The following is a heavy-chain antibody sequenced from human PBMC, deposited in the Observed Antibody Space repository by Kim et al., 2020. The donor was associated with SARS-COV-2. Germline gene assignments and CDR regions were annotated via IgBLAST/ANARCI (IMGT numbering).Heavy chain of an antibody. V-gene: IGHV1-46*01. J-gene: IGHJ4*02. CDR3: ARDSGGIRGFDY. D-gene: IGHD3-16*01. Sequence: SYAQKFQGRVTMTRDTSTSTVYMELSSLRSEDTAVYYCARDSGGIRGFDYWGQGTLVTVSS.